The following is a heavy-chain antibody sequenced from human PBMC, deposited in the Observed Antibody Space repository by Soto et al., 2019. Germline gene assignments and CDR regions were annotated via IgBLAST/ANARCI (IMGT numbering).Heavy chain of an antibody. CDR2: IIPIFGTA. Sequence: AASVKVSCKASGGTFSSYAISWVRQAPGQGLEWMGGIIPIFGTANYAQKFQGRVTITADESTSTAYMELSSLRSEDTAVYYCARVGFRKLSWFDPWGQGTLVTVSS. V-gene: IGHV1-69*13. D-gene: IGHD3-10*01. CDR3: ARVGFRKLSWFDP. CDR1: GGTFSSYA. J-gene: IGHJ5*02.